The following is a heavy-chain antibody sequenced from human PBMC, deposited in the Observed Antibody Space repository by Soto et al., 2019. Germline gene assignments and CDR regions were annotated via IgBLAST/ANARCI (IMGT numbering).Heavy chain of an antibody. D-gene: IGHD3-10*01. CDR3: AKSTVRRVPEEAYWFDV. V-gene: IGHV3-23*01. CDR1: GFTFSSYA. Sequence: EVQLLESGGGLVQPGGSLRLSCAASGFTFSSYAMSWVRQAPGKGLEWVSAISGSGGSTYYADSVKGRFTISRDNTKNTLYWQMNSLIADDTAVYYCAKSTVRRVPEEAYWFDVWGQGTLVTVSS. CDR2: ISGSGGST. J-gene: IGHJ5*02.